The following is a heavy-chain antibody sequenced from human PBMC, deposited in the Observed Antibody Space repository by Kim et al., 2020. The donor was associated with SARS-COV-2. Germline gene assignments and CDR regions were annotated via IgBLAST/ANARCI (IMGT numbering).Heavy chain of an antibody. CDR2: ISYDGSNK. D-gene: IGHD6-13*01. Sequence: GGSLRLSCAASGFTFSSYAMHWVRQAPGKGLEWVAVISYDGSNKYYADSVKGRFTISRDNSKNTLYLQMNSLRAEDTAVYYCAGGDSSSWYDYYYYGMDVWGQGTTVTVSS. J-gene: IGHJ6*02. CDR1: GFTFSSYA. V-gene: IGHV3-30-3*01. CDR3: AGGDSSSWYDYYYYGMDV.